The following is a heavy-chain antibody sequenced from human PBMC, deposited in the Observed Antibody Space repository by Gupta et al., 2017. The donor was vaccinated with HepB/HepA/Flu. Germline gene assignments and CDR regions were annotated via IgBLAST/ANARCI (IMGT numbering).Heavy chain of an antibody. D-gene: IGHD2/OR15-2a*01. CDR1: GGSISGNTYY. J-gene: IGHJ4*02. Sequence: QLQLQESGPGLVKPSETLSLTCTVSGGSISGNTYYWGWIRQPPGKGLEWIGTIFCSGNTYYNPSLKSRVTMSVDTSKNQFSLNLNSVTAADTAVYYCAGPMYSSTWYYFYYWGQGTLVTVSS. V-gene: IGHV4-39*01. CDR2: IFCSGNT. CDR3: AGPMYSSTWYYFYY.